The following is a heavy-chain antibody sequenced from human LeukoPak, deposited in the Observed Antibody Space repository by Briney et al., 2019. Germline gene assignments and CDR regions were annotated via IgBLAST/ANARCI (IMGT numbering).Heavy chain of an antibody. J-gene: IGHJ6*02. CDR1: GGSISSYY. CDR2: IYTSGST. V-gene: IGHV4-4*07. Sequence: PSETLSLTCTVSGGSISSYYWSWIRQPAGKGLEWIGRIYTSGSTNYNPSLKGRVTMSVDTSKNQFSLKLSSVTAADTAVYYCARDDYYDSSGYYSYYYGMDVWGQGTTVTVSS. CDR3: ARDDYYDSSGYYSYYYGMDV. D-gene: IGHD3-22*01.